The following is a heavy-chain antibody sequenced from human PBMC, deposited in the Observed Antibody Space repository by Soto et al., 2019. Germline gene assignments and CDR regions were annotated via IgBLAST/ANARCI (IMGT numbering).Heavy chain of an antibody. CDR2: IYSDGST. V-gene: IGHV3-66*01. J-gene: IGHJ1*01. D-gene: IGHD2-15*01. CDR3: ASGQVGAATVYFQH. Sequence: EVQLVESGGGLVQPGGSLRLSCAASGFTVSSNYMSWVRQAPGKGLELVSVIYSDGSTYYADSVKGRFTISRDNPKNTLYLQMNSLRAEDTAVYYCASGQVGAATVYFQHWGQGTLVTVSS. CDR1: GFTVSSNY.